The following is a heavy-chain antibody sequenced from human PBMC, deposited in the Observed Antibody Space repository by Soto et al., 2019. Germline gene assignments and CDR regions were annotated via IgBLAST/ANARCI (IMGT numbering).Heavy chain of an antibody. V-gene: IGHV3-11*06. D-gene: IGHD3-3*01. CDR2: ISSGSSYT. CDR3: ARGWVEKATIPISA. CDR1: GFRFSDYY. Sequence: QVQLVESGGGLVKPGGSLRLSCAASGFRFSDYYMTWIRQAPGQGLEWVSYISSGSSYTNYGDSVRCRCTISRDNAKNSLHVQMNSLRVEDTAVYYCARGWVEKATIPISAWGRGTLVTVSS. J-gene: IGHJ5*02.